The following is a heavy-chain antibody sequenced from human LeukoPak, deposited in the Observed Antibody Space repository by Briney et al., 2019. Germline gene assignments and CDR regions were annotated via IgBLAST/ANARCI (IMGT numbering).Heavy chain of an antibody. CDR1: GFTFSDYY. D-gene: IGHD5-18*01. V-gene: IGHV3-11*04. CDR3: ARRVQLWSGGDY. Sequence: GGSLRLSCAASGFTFSDYYMSWIRQAPGKGLEWVSYITISGSIIKYADSVKGRFTISRDNAKNSLYLQMNSLRAEDTAVYYCARRVQLWSGGDYWGQGTLVTVSS. J-gene: IGHJ4*02. CDR2: ITISGSII.